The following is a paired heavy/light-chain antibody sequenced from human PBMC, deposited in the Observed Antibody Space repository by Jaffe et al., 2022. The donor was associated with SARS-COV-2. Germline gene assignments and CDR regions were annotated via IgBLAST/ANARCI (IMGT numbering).Light chain of an antibody. Sequence: DIQMTQSPSSLSASVGDRVTITCRASQSISINLNWYRQKLGTAPELLMYAASTLQSGVPSRFSGSGSGTDFTLTISSLQPEDFATYYCQQSYNTPWTFGQGTKVEIK. CDR3: QQSYNTPWT. J-gene: IGKJ1*01. CDR1: QSISIN. CDR2: AAS. V-gene: IGKV1-39*01.
Heavy chain of an antibody. CDR1: GFSLTSSGVG. CDR3: GRNSRLGHCTGGSCFVNWIDP. J-gene: IGHJ5*02. CDR2: IYWDDDK. D-gene: IGHD2-15*01. V-gene: IGHV2-5*02. Sequence: QITLKESGPTLVKPTQTLTLTCTFSGFSLTSSGVGVGWIRQPPGKAPEWLAVIYWDDDKRYSPSLKSRLTITKDTSNNQVVLTMTNMDPVDTATYYCGRNSRLGHCTGGSCFVNWIDPWGQGTLVTVSS.